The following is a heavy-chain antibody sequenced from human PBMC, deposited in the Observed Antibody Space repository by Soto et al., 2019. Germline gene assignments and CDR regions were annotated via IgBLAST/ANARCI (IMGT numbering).Heavy chain of an antibody. CDR2: TYFRSKWYN. Sequence: PSQTLSLTCVISGDSVSSNTASWNWIRQFPSRGLEWLGRTYFRSKWYNDYAVSVKSRIIINPDTSNNQFSLQLNSVTPGDTAVYLCAKGDNLGPKTGYAFDPWGQGIMVTVSS. V-gene: IGHV6-1*01. D-gene: IGHD5-12*01. J-gene: IGHJ5*02. CDR1: GDSVSSNTAS. CDR3: AKGDNLGPKTGYAFDP.